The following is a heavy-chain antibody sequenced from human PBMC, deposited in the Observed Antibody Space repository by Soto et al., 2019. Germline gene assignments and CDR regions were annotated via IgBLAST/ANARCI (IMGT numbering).Heavy chain of an antibody. D-gene: IGHD6-13*01. Sequence: LRLSCEASGFRFRIYAMSWVRQAPGKGLEWVSVISGSGGRTYYADSVKGRFTMSSDNSKNTLYLQINSLRAEDTAIYYCAKEVVIESPGRSQYCYYGPDVWGPGTQLAV. V-gene: IGHV3-23*01. CDR2: ISGSGGRT. CDR3: AKEVVIESPGRSQYCYYGPDV. J-gene: IGHJ6*02. CDR1: GFRFRIYA.